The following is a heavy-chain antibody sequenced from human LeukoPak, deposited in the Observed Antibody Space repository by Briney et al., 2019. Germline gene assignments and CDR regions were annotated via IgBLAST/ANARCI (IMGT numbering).Heavy chain of an antibody. V-gene: IGHV3-30-3*01. Sequence: PGGSLRLSCAASGFTFSSYAMHWVRQAPGKGLEWVAVISYDGSNKYYADSVKGQFTISRDNSKNTLYLQMNSLRAEDTAVYYCARAARITMIVAKGGAFDIWGQGTMVTVSS. CDR1: GFTFSSYA. CDR3: ARAARITMIVAKGGAFDI. J-gene: IGHJ3*02. D-gene: IGHD3-22*01. CDR2: ISYDGSNK.